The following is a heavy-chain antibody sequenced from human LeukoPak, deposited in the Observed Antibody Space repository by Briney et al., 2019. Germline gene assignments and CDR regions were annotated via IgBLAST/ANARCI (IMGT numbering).Heavy chain of an antibody. Sequence: GGSLRLSCAASGFTFSSYAMSWVRQAPGKGLEWVSAISGSGGSTYYADSVKGRFTISRDNSKNTLYLQMNSLRAEDTAVYYCAKDAGYGYQQLYYFDYWGQGTLVTVSS. CDR2: ISGSGGST. CDR3: AKDAGYGYQQLYYFDY. J-gene: IGHJ4*02. D-gene: IGHD2-2*01. CDR1: GFTFSSYA. V-gene: IGHV3-23*01.